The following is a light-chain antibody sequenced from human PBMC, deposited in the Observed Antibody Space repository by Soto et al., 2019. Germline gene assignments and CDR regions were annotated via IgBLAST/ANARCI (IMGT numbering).Light chain of an antibody. CDR2: WAS. Sequence: DIVMTQSPDSLAVSLGERATINCKSSQTVLYSSNNKNYLAWYQQKPRQPPKLLIYWASTRESGVPDRFTGSGYGTDFTLTSSSLQAEDVAVYYCQQYYSTPFAFGPGTKVDLK. J-gene: IGKJ3*01. V-gene: IGKV4-1*01. CDR3: QQYYSTPFA. CDR1: QTVLYSSNNKNY.